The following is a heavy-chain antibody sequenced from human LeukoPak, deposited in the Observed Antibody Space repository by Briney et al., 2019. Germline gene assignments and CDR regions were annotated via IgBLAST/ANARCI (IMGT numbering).Heavy chain of an antibody. D-gene: IGHD6-19*01. CDR1: GFTFSSYA. CDR3: ARESGIAVADSFDY. Sequence: GGSLRLSCAASGFTFSSYAMSWVRQAPGKGLEWVSGISGSGDNTYYADSVKGRFTISRDNSKNTLYLQMNSLRAEDTAVYYCARESGIAVADSFDYWGQGTLVTVSS. CDR2: ISGSGDNT. J-gene: IGHJ4*02. V-gene: IGHV3-23*01.